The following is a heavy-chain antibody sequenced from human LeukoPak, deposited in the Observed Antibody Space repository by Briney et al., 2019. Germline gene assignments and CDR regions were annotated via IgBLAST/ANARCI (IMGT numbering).Heavy chain of an antibody. CDR3: AKDSSSSWSTFDY. J-gene: IGHJ4*02. CDR2: IRYDGSGK. Sequence: PGGSLRLSCATSGFTFSSYGMHWVRQAPGKGLEWVALIRYDGSGKYYADSVKGRFTISRDNSKNTLYLQMNSLRVEDTAVYYCAKDSSSSWSTFDYWGQGTLVTVSS. CDR1: GFTFSSYG. D-gene: IGHD6-13*01. V-gene: IGHV3-30*02.